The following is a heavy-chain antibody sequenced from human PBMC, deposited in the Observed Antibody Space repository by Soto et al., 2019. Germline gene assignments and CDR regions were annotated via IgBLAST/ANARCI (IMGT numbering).Heavy chain of an antibody. J-gene: IGHJ2*01. Sequence: EVQLVEYGGGLVQPGGSLRLSCAASGFTFSSYWMSWVRQAPGKGLEWVANIKQDGSEKYYVDSVKGRFTISRDNAKNSLYLQMNSLRAEDTAVYYCARVAAAAYWYFDLWVRGTLVIVSS. V-gene: IGHV3-7*01. D-gene: IGHD6-13*01. CDR2: IKQDGSEK. CDR1: GFTFSSYW. CDR3: ARVAAAAYWYFDL.